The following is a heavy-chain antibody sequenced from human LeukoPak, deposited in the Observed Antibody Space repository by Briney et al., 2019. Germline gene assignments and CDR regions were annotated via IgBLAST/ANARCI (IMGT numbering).Heavy chain of an antibody. CDR2: INPNTAGT. Sequence: ASVKVSCKASGYTFTTFYLNWVRQAPGQGPEWIGWINPNTAGTNYAQKFQGRATLTRDTSLSTVYLELRRLRSDDTAIYFCARDLLSSYQSRNPLSTDYGMDVWGQGTTVTVSS. V-gene: IGHV1-2*02. CDR3: ARDLLSSYQSRNPLSTDYGMDV. J-gene: IGHJ6*02. D-gene: IGHD5-12*01. CDR1: GYTFTTFY.